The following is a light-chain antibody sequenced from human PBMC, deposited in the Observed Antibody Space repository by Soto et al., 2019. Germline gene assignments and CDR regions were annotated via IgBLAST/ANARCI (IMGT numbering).Light chain of an antibody. V-gene: IGLV4-69*01. J-gene: IGLJ2*01. CDR1: SGHSSYA. CDR2: LSSDGSH. Sequence: QPVLTQSPSASASLGASVKLTCTLSSGHSSYAIAWHQQQPEKGPRYLMKLSSDGSHSKGAGIHDRFSGSSSGAERYLTISSLQSEDEADYYCQTWDTGARVVFGGGTKLTVL. CDR3: QTWDTGARVV.